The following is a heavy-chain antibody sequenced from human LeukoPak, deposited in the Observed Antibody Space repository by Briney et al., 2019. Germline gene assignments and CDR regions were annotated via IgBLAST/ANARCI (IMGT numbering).Heavy chain of an antibody. CDR3: ARDPDSSGWYRADY. CDR1: GFTFSSYS. CDR2: ISSSSSYI. V-gene: IGHV3-21*01. J-gene: IGHJ4*02. D-gene: IGHD6-19*01. Sequence: GGSLRLSCAASGFTFSSYSMNWVRQAPGKGLEWVSSISSSSSYIYYADSVKGRFTISRDNAKNSLYLQMNSLRAEDTAVYYCARDPDSSGWYRADYWGQGTLVTVSS.